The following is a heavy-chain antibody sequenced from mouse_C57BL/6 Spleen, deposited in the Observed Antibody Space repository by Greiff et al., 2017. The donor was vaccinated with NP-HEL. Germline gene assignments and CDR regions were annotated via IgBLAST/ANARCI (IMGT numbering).Heavy chain of an antibody. V-gene: IGHV1-66*01. CDR3: ARETTVVALRAMDY. CDR2: IYPGSGNT. Sequence: VQLKESGPELVKPGASVKISCKASGYSFTSYYIHWVKQRPGQGLEWIGWIYPGSGNTKYNEKFKGKATLTADTSSSTAYMQLSSLTSEDSAVYYCARETTVVALRAMDYWGQGTSVTVSS. J-gene: IGHJ4*01. CDR1: GYSFTSYY. D-gene: IGHD1-1*01.